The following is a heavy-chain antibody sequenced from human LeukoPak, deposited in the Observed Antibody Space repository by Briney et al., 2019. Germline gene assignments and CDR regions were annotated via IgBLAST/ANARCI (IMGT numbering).Heavy chain of an antibody. D-gene: IGHD3-16*01. J-gene: IGHJ4*02. CDR2: INQDGSQR. Sequence: GGSLRLSCAVSGFTFRNYWMSWVRQAPGKGLEWVANINQDGSQRYYLDSVNGRFTISRDNAKNSLYLQMNNLRVEDTAVYYCARDELIIATRGGINFWGQGIPVTVSS. CDR3: ARDELIIATRGGINF. CDR1: GFTFRNYW. V-gene: IGHV3-7*01.